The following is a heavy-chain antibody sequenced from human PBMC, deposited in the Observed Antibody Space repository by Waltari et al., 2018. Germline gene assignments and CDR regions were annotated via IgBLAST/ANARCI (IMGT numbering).Heavy chain of an antibody. CDR1: GGSISSSSYY. J-gene: IGHJ4*02. Sequence: QLQLQESGPGLVKPSETLSLTCTVSGGSISSSSYYWGWIRQPPGKGLEWMGSIYYSGSTYSNPSLMSRVTISVDTSKNQFSLKLSSVTAADTAGYYCARRRGATVVSGVFDYWGQGTLVTVSS. D-gene: IGHD4-17*01. CDR2: IYYSGST. CDR3: ARRRGATVVSGVFDY. V-gene: IGHV4-39*07.